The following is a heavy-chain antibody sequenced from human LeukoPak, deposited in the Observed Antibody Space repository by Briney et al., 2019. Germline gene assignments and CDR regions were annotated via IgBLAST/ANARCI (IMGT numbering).Heavy chain of an antibody. CDR1: GFTSSSYE. V-gene: IGHV3-48*03. Sequence: GGSLRLSCAASGFTSSSYEMNWVRQAPGKGLEWVSYISSSGSTIYYADSVKGRFTISRDNAKNSLYLQMNSLRAEDTAVYYCARVEEDAFDIWGQGTMVTVSS. CDR2: ISSSGSTI. J-gene: IGHJ3*02. CDR3: ARVEEDAFDI.